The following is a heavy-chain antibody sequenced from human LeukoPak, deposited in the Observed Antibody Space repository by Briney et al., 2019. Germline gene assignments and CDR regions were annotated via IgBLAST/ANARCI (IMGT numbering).Heavy chain of an antibody. D-gene: IGHD4-17*01. Sequence: GGSLRLSCAASGFTVSSNYMSWVRQAPGKGLEWVSVIYSGGSTYYADSVKGRFTISRDNSKNTLYLQMNSLRAEDTAVYYCARGASTVTTSYPFDYWGQGTLVTVSS. V-gene: IGHV3-53*01. CDR3: ARGASTVTTSYPFDY. CDR1: GFTVSSNY. J-gene: IGHJ4*02. CDR2: IYSGGST.